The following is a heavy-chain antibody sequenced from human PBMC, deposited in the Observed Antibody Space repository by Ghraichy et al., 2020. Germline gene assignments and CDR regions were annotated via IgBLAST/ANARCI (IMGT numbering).Heavy chain of an antibody. CDR2: ISSSSSYI. D-gene: IGHD3-3*01. CDR1: GFTFTTYS. V-gene: IGHV3-21*01. CDR3: ASGHDPGVFWSGYYKFDY. Sequence: GGSLRLSCAASGFTFTTYSMNWVRQAPGRGLEWVSSISSSSSYIYYADSVKGRFTISRDNAKNSLYLQMNSLRAEDTAVYYCASGHDPGVFWSGYYKFDYWGQGTLVTVPS. J-gene: IGHJ4*02.